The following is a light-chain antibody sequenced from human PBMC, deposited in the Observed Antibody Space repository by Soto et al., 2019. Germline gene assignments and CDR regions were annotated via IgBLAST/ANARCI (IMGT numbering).Light chain of an antibody. CDR3: QQSHTPPIT. CDR2: AAS. CDR1: QSISRY. J-gene: IGKJ4*01. V-gene: IGKV1-39*01. Sequence: DIQMTQSPSPLSASVGDRVTVTCRASQSISRYLNWYQQKPGNAPKLLIYAASNLQSGVPSRFSGSGSGTDFTLTISSLHPEDFATYFCQQSHTPPITFGGGTKVDIK.